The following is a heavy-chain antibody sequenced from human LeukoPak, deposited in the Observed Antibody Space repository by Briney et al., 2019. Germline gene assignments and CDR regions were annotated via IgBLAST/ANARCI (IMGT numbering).Heavy chain of an antibody. V-gene: IGHV3-9*01. J-gene: IGHJ4*02. D-gene: IGHD6-19*01. CDR1: GFTFDDYA. Sequence: PGGSLRLSCAASGFTFDDYAMHWVRQAPGKGLEWVSGISWNSGSIGYADSVKGRFTISRDNAKNSLYLQMNSLRAEDTALYYCAKDNSHSSGWCYFDYWGQGTLVTVSS. CDR2: ISWNSGSI. CDR3: AKDNSHSSGWCYFDY.